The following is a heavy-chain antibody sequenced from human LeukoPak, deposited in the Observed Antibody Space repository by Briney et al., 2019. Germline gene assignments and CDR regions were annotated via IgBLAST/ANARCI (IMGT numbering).Heavy chain of an antibody. CDR3: ARHLGVTTHFDY. CDR1: GGSISSSSYY. J-gene: IGHJ4*02. V-gene: IGHV4-39*01. Sequence: SETLSLTCTVSGGSISSSSYYWGWIRQPPGKGLEWIGSIYYSGSTYYNPSLKSRVTISVDTSMNQFSLKLSSVTAADTAVYYCARHLGVTTHFDYWGQGTLVTVSS. D-gene: IGHD4-17*01. CDR2: IYYSGST.